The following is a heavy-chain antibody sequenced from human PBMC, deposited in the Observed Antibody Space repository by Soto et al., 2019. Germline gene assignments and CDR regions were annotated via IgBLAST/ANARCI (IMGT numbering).Heavy chain of an antibody. D-gene: IGHD3-9*01. J-gene: IGHJ5*01. CDR2: VYWHDDK. V-gene: IGHV2-5*01. Sequence: SGPTLVNPTQTLTLTCTFSGFSLTNTGVTVGWIRQPPGKAPERLALVYWHDDKRYNPSLRNRLTIAKDTSKNRVVLTLANVGPVGTATYYCAHSHFEILTGPFDSWGRGTLVTVSS. CDR3: AHSHFEILTGPFDS. CDR1: GFSLTNTGVT.